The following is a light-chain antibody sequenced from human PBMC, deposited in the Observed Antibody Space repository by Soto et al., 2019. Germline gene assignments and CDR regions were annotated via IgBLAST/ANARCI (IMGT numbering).Light chain of an antibody. CDR2: GNS. CDR1: SSNIGAGYD. CDR3: QSYDSSLSYV. J-gene: IGLJ1*01. Sequence: QSVLTQPPSVSGAPGQRVTISCTGSSSNIGAGYDVHWYQQLPGTAPKLLIYGNSNRPSGVPDRFSGSKSGTSASLAITGLQAEDEAVYYCQSYDSSLSYVFGPGTQVTVL. V-gene: IGLV1-40*01.